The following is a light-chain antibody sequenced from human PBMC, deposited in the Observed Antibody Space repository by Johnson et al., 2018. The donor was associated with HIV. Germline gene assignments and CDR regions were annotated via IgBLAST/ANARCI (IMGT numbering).Light chain of an antibody. CDR2: ENN. CDR1: SSNIGNNY. V-gene: IGLV1-51*01. Sequence: QSVLTQPPSVSAAPGQKVTISCSGSSSNIGNNYVSWYQQFPGTAPKLLIYENNKRPSGILDRFSGSKSGTSATLGITGLQTGDEADYYCGTWDSRLSAYVFGTGTKVTVL. CDR3: GTWDSRLSAYV. J-gene: IGLJ1*01.